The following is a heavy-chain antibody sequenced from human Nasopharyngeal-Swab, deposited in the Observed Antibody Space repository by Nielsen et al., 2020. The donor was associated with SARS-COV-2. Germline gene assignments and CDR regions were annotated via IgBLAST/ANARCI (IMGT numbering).Heavy chain of an antibody. CDR3: TTEGGKYYDFWSGYYGYYGMDV. Sequence: VRQAPGKGLEWVGRIKSKTDGGTTDYAAPVKGRFTISRDDSKNTLCLQMNSLKTEDTAVYYCTTEGGKYYDFWSGYYGYYGMDVWGQGTTVTVSS. V-gene: IGHV3-15*01. CDR2: IKSKTDGGTT. J-gene: IGHJ6*02. D-gene: IGHD3-3*01.